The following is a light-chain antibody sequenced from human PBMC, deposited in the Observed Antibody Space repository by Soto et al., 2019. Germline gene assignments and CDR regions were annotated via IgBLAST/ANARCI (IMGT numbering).Light chain of an antibody. J-gene: IGKJ2*01. V-gene: IGKV1-5*03. CDR1: QSISSW. CDR2: KAS. Sequence: DIPMTQSPSTLSASVGDRVTITCRASQSISSWLAWYQQKPVKAPKLLIYKASSLESGVPSRFSGSGSATEFTLTISSLQPDDFATYYGQQYNSYSHTFGQGTKLEIK. CDR3: QQYNSYSHT.